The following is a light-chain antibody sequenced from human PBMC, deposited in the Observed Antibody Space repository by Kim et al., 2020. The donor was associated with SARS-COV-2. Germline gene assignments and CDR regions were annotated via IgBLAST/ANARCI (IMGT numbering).Light chain of an antibody. V-gene: IGKV3-20*01. CDR3: QQYGSPPRT. Sequence: SQGERATLACSASRTINRSRLAWYQLRVGQAPRPLNHGASSRATDIPDRFSGSGSGTDLTLTITKLDPEDFAVYYCQQYGSPPRTFGQGTKVDIK. CDR1: RTINRSR. CDR2: GAS. J-gene: IGKJ1*01.